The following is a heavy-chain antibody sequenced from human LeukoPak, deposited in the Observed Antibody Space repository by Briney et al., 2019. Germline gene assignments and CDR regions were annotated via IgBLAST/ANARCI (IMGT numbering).Heavy chain of an antibody. Sequence: HPGGSLRLSCAASGFTFSSYAMSWVRQAPGKGLEWVSAISGSGGSTYYADSVKGRFTISRDNSKNTLYLQMNSLRAEDTAVYYCAKDSAMVRGVLDYWGQGTLVTASS. J-gene: IGHJ4*02. V-gene: IGHV3-23*01. CDR3: AKDSAMVRGVLDY. D-gene: IGHD3-10*01. CDR2: ISGSGGST. CDR1: GFTFSSYA.